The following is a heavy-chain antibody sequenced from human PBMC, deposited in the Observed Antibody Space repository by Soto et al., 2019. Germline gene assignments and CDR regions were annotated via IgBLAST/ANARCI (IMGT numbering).Heavy chain of an antibody. D-gene: IGHD6-6*01. V-gene: IGHV3-53*04. Sequence: GGSLRLSCAASGFTVSSNYMSWVRQAPGKGLEWVSVIYSGGSTYFPDPVKGRFTMSRHNSKNTLYLQMNSLRAEDTAVYYCASKIAAPGAYYFDYWGQGTLVTVSS. CDR2: IYSGGST. CDR1: GFTVSSNY. J-gene: IGHJ4*02. CDR3: ASKIAAPGAYYFDY.